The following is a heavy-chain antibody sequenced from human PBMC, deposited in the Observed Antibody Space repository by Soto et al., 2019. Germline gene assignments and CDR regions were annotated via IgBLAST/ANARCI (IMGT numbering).Heavy chain of an antibody. Sequence: SETLSLTCAVSGGSFTSNNWWTWVRQPPGQGLEWIGEIYRTGSTNYNPSLKSRVTMSLDTSKNQFSLKLTSVTAADTALYYCARGNCSSPNCYSFSGYYGMDVWGQGTTVTVSS. J-gene: IGHJ6*02. V-gene: IGHV4-4*02. CDR2: IYRTGST. D-gene: IGHD2-2*01. CDR1: GGSFTSNNW. CDR3: ARGNCSSPNCYSFSGYYGMDV.